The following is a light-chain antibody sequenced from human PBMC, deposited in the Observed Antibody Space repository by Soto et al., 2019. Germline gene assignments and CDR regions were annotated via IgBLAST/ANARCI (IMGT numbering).Light chain of an antibody. CDR3: HQYGSEPWT. Sequence: EIVLMQSPATLSVSPGERATLSCMASQSVERHLHWYQQKPGKAPRLLIYGASARATGIPARFSGSGSGTEFTLTITRLEPEDFAVYYCHQYGSEPWTFGQGIKVDIK. CDR2: GAS. CDR1: QSVERH. J-gene: IGKJ1*01. V-gene: IGKV3D-15*02.